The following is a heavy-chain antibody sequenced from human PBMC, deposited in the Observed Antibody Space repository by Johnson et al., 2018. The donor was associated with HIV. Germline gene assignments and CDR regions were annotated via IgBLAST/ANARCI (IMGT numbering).Heavy chain of an antibody. CDR2: ISFDGNLK. J-gene: IGHJ3*02. D-gene: IGHD6-19*01. CDR3: ARGIAVSNWVDI. V-gene: IGHV3-30*03. Sequence: QVQLVESGGGLVKPGGSLRLSCTASGFSFSDYYMSWVRQAPGKRPEWVAVISFDGNLKQYADSVKGRFTISRDNSKNTLYLQMTSLRAEDTAVYYCARGIAVSNWVDIWGQGTMVTVSS. CDR1: GFSFSDYY.